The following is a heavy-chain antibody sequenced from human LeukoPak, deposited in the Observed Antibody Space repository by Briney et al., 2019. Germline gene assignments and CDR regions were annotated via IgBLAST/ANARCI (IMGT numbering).Heavy chain of an antibody. CDR1: GFTFSHYW. V-gene: IGHV4-34*01. J-gene: IGHJ4*02. CDR3: ARARIAARPEGFDY. Sequence: GSLRLSCAASGFTFSHYWMSWVRQAPGKGLEWIGEINHSGSTNYNPSLKSRVTISVDTSKNQFSLKLSSVTAADTAVYYCARARIAARPEGFDYWGQGTLVTVSS. D-gene: IGHD6-6*01. CDR2: INHSGST.